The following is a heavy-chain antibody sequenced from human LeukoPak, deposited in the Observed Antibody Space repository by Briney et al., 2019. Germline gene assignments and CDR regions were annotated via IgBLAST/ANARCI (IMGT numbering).Heavy chain of an antibody. CDR1: GYTFTGYY. Sequence: ASVKVSCKASGYTFTGYYMHWVRQAPGQGLEWMGWINPNSGGTNYAQKFQGRVTMTRDTSISTAYMELSRLRSDDTAVYYCARFIVVVPAASDHDAFDIWGQGTMVTVSS. V-gene: IGHV1-2*02. J-gene: IGHJ3*02. D-gene: IGHD2-2*01. CDR3: ARFIVVVPAASDHDAFDI. CDR2: INPNSGGT.